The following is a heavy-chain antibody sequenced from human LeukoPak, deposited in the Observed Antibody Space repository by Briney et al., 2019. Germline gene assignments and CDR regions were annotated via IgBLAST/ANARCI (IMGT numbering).Heavy chain of an antibody. J-gene: IGHJ4*02. D-gene: IGHD3-16*01. CDR1: GFTFSRYW. V-gene: IGHV3-74*01. CDR3: ARAHDQGGRFDY. CDR2: ISPDGSST. Sequence: PGGSVTLSCAASGFTFSRYWMHWVRPAPGKGRMWVSLISPDGSSTFYADSVKGRFTISRENAKNSLYLQMNSLRAEDAAVYYCARAHDQGGRFDYWGQGTLVTVSA.